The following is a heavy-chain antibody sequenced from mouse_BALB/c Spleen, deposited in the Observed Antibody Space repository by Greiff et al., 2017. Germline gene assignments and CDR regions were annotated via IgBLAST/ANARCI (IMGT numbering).Heavy chain of an antibody. V-gene: IGHV2-2*02. CDR1: GFSLTSYG. J-gene: IGHJ4*01. Sequence: QVQLKESGPGLVQPSQSLSITCTVSGFSLTSYGVHWVRQSPGKGLEWLGVIWSGGSTDYNAAFISRLSISKDNSKSQVFFKMNSLQANDTAIYYCARKRDYRYDGGYYYAMDYWGQGTSVTVSS. CDR2: IWSGGST. CDR3: ARKRDYRYDGGYYYAMDY. D-gene: IGHD2-14*01.